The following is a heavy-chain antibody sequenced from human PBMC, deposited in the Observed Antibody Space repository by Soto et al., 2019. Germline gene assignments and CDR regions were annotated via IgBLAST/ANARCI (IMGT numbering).Heavy chain of an antibody. Sequence: SVKVSCKASGYTFTSYGISWVRQAPGQGLEWMGWISAYNGNTNYAQKLQGRVTMTTDTSTSTAYMELRSLRSDDTAVYYCARGDSSGYYPSHYFDYWGQGTLVTVSS. CDR2: ISAYNGNT. CDR1: GYTFTSYG. D-gene: IGHD3-22*01. V-gene: IGHV1-18*01. CDR3: ARGDSSGYYPSHYFDY. J-gene: IGHJ4*02.